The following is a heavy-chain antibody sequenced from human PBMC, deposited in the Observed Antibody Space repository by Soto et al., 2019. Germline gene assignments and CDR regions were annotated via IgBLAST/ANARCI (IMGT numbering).Heavy chain of an antibody. V-gene: IGHV4-39*01. D-gene: IGHD5-18*01. CDR1: GGSISSSSYY. CDR2: IYYSGST. Sequence: QLQLQESGPGLVKPSETLSLTCTVSGGSISSSSYYWGWIRQPPGKGLEWIGSIYYSGSTYYNPSHKSRVTIAVDTSKNQCSQKRSSVTAADTAVYYCARQRYSYGRALDYWGQGTLVTVSS. CDR3: ARQRYSYGRALDY. J-gene: IGHJ4*02.